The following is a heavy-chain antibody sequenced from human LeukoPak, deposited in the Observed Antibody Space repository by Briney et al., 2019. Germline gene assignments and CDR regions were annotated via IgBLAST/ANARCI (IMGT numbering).Heavy chain of an antibody. CDR1: GFTFSSYG. Sequence: PGRSLRLSCAASGFTFSSYGMHWVRQAPGKGLEWVAVIWYDGSNKYYADSVKGRFTISRDNSKNTLYLQMNSLRAEDTAVYYCARDREYSYGSSYYYGMDVWGQGTTVTVSS. D-gene: IGHD5-18*01. J-gene: IGHJ6*02. V-gene: IGHV3-33*08. CDR3: ARDREYSYGSSYYYGMDV. CDR2: IWYDGSNK.